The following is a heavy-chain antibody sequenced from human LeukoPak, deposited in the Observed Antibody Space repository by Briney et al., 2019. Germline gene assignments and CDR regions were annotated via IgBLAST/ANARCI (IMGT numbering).Heavy chain of an antibody. J-gene: IGHJ4*02. D-gene: IGHD3-3*01. CDR1: GFTFSSYA. Sequence: GGSLRLSCAASGFTFSSYAMSWVRQAPGKGLEWVSAICGSGGSTYYADSVKGRFTISRDNSKNTLYLQMNSLRAEDTAVYYCAKDSSIHLNYDFWSGYSRFDYWGQGTLVTVSS. CDR2: ICGSGGST. V-gene: IGHV3-23*01. CDR3: AKDSSIHLNYDFWSGYSRFDY.